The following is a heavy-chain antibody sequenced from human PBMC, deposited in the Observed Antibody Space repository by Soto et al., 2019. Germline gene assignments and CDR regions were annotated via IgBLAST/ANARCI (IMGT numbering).Heavy chain of an antibody. J-gene: IGHJ6*02. D-gene: IGHD3-10*01. V-gene: IGHV1-69*13. CDR3: ASPGERATLYYYGSGPRPYYYGMDV. Sequence: SVKVSCKASGGTFSSYAISWVRQAPGQGLEWMGGIIPIFGTANYAQKFQGRVTITADESTSTAYMELSSLRSEDTAVYYCASPGERATLYYYGSGPRPYYYGMDVWAKGPRSPSP. CDR1: GGTFSSYA. CDR2: IIPIFGTA.